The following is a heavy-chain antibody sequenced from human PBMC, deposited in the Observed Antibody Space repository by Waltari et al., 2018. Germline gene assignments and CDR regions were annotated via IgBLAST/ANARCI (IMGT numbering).Heavy chain of an antibody. CDR3: AGRDSSGYYYRDAFDI. V-gene: IGHV1-3*01. CDR1: GYTFTSYA. D-gene: IGHD3-22*01. CDR2: INAGNGNT. Sequence: QVQLVQSGAEVKKPGASVKVSCKASGYTFTSYAMHWVRQAPGQRLEWMGWINAGNGNTKYSQKFQGRVTITRDTSASTAYMELSSLRSEDTAVYYCAGRDSSGYYYRDAFDIWGQGTMVIVSS. J-gene: IGHJ3*02.